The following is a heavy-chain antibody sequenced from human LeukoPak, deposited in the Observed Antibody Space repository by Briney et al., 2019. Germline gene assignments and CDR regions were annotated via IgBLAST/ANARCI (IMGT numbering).Heavy chain of an antibody. D-gene: IGHD1-1*01. CDR1: GFAFTSSA. J-gene: IGHJ5*02. CDR2: IVVGSGNT. Sequence: GASVKVSCKASGFAFTSSAMQWVRQARGQRLEWIGWIVVGSGNTNYAQKFQERVTITRDMSTSTAYMELSSLRSEDTAVYYCAADPERLNWFDPWGQGTLVTVSS. V-gene: IGHV1-58*02. CDR3: AADPERLNWFDP.